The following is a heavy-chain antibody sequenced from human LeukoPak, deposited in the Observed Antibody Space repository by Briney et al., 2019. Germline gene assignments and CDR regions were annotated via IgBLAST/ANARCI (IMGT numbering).Heavy chain of an antibody. CDR3: ASSWYYDFWSGFDY. CDR2: IYTSGST. CDR1: GGSISSGSYY. J-gene: IGHJ4*02. D-gene: IGHD3-3*01. Sequence: NSSQTLSLTCTVSGGSISSGSYYWSWIRQPAGKGLEWIGRIYTSGSTNYNPSLKSRVTISVDTSKNQFSLKLSSVTAADTAVYYSASSWYYDFWSGFDYWGQGTLVTVSS. V-gene: IGHV4-61*02.